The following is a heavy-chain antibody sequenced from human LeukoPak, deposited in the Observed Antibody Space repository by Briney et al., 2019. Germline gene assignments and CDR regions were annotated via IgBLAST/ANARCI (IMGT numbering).Heavy chain of an antibody. Sequence: SVNVSCKACRYTFREFYIHWVGQAPRQGLEYVEWITPKSCDTYSPQLFQGRVTMTRDASISTHYMELSSLRSDDTAVYFCARVRLADERAWAYWGQGTLVTVSS. J-gene: IGHJ4*02. D-gene: IGHD3-3*02. V-gene: IGHV1-2*02. CDR3: ARVRLADERAWAY. CDR2: ITPKSCDT. CDR1: RYTFREFY.